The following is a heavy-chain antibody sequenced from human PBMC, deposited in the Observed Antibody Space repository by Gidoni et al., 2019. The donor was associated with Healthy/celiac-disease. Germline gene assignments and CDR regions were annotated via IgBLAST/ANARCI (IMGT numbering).Heavy chain of an antibody. V-gene: IGHV3-21*01. Sequence: EVQLVESGGGVVKPGGSLRVSCAASGCTFSSYCMNWVRQAPGKGLEWVSSIGISSSYFYYADSVKGRFTISRDNAKNPLYLQMNSLRAEDTAVYYCARSILVGAMGRFDPWGQGTLVTVSS. CDR1: GCTFSSYC. J-gene: IGHJ5*02. CDR2: IGISSSYF. D-gene: IGHD3-16*01. CDR3: ARSILVGAMGRFDP.